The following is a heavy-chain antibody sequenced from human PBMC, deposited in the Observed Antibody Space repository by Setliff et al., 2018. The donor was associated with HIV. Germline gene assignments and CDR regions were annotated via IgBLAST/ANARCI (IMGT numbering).Heavy chain of an antibody. V-gene: IGHV4-39*07. CDR3: ARDGFWSGYIDY. D-gene: IGHD3-3*01. CDR1: GGSMRSSSYY. CDR2: IYYSGST. Sequence: SETLSLTCTVSGGSMRSSSYYWGWIRQPPGKGLEWIGSIYYSGSTYYNPSLKSRVTISVDTSENQFSLKLSSVTAADTAVYYCARDGFWSGYIDYWGQGTLVTVSS. J-gene: IGHJ4*02.